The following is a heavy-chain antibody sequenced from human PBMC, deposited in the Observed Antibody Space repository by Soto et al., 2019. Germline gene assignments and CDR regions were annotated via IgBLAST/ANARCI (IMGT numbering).Heavy chain of an antibody. D-gene: IGHD3-16*01. J-gene: IGHJ4*02. V-gene: IGHV3-7*01. CDR2: INQDGSER. CDR1: GFTFSTHW. CDR3: VCGGNFFVY. Sequence: EVQLAESGGGLVQPGGSLRLSCAASGFTFSTHWMTWVRQPPGKGLEWVANINQDGSERYYVDSVRGRFTISRDNAKNSLYLQMNSLRAEDTAVYYCVCGGNFFVYWGQGTLVTVSP.